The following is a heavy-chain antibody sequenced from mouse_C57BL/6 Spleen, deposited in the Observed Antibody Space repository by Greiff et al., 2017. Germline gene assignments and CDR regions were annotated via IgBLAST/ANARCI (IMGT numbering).Heavy chain of an antibody. CDR2: IDPSDSYT. CDR3: ARGSYYDRPLAMDY. V-gene: IGHV1-50*01. CDR1: GYTFTSYW. D-gene: IGHD1-1*01. J-gene: IGHJ4*01. Sequence: QVQLQQPGAELVKPGASVKLSCKASGYTFTSYWMQWVKQRPGQGLEWIGEIDPSDSYTNYNQKFKGKATLTVDTSSSTAYMQLSSLTSEDSAVYYCARGSYYDRPLAMDYWGQGASVTVSS.